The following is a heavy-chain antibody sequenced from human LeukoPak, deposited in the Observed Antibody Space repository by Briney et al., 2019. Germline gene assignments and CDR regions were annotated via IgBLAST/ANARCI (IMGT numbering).Heavy chain of an antibody. D-gene: IGHD2-2*01. Sequence: ASVKVSCKVSGYTLTELSMHWVRQAPGKGLEWMGGFDPEDGETIYAQKFQGRDTMTEDTSTDTAYMELSSLRSEDTAVYYCATSPRIVVPAARRGFDYWGQGTLVTVSS. CDR1: GYTLTELS. CDR2: FDPEDGET. J-gene: IGHJ4*02. CDR3: ATSPRIVVPAARRGFDY. V-gene: IGHV1-24*01.